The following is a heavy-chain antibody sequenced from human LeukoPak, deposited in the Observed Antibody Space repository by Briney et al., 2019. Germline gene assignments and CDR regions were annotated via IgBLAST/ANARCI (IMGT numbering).Heavy chain of an antibody. CDR2: INYSGST. J-gene: IGHJ5*02. V-gene: IGHV4-59*01. CDR3: ARGYSTSLSRFDP. D-gene: IGHD2-2*01. Sequence: SETLSLTCTVSGGSISSCYWSWIRQPPGKGLEWIGYINYSGSTNYNPSLKSRVTISIDTSKNQFSLKVSSVTAADTAVYYCARGYSTSLSRFDPWGKGTLVTVSS. CDR1: GGSISSCY.